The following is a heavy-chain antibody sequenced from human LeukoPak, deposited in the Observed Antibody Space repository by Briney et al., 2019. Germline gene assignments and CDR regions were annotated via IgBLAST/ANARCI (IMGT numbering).Heavy chain of an antibody. CDR3: ARGPTLIGVAGTWPLDY. V-gene: IGHV3-21*01. CDR1: GFTFSDYS. CDR2: ISSASSYK. D-gene: IGHD6-19*01. J-gene: IGHJ4*02. Sequence: RGSLSRSCAASGFTFSDYSMKWVRQAPGKGLEWVSSISSASSYKYYGDSVKGRFTISRDNAKNSLYLQMNSLRDEDTAVYYCARGPTLIGVAGTWPLDYWGQGTLVIVSS.